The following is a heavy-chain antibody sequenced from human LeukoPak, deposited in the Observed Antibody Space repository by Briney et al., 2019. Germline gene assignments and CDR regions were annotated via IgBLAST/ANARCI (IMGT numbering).Heavy chain of an antibody. J-gene: IGHJ4*02. Sequence: GESLKISCKGSGYNFAVNWIAWVRQKPGKGLEWMGVIYPGDSDTGYSPSFQGQVTISADRSISTAYLQWSSLKASDTAMYYCARYSCNNGVCYTYFDYWGQGTLVAVSS. D-gene: IGHD2-8*01. CDR3: ARYSCNNGVCYTYFDY. CDR1: GYNFAVNW. CDR2: IYPGDSDT. V-gene: IGHV5-51*01.